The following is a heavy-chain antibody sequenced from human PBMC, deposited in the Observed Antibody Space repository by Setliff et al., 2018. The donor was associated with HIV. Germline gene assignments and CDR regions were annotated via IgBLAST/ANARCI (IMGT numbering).Heavy chain of an antibody. CDR2: IFYTGST. Sequence: SETLSLTCTASGASVSSNDYYWGWIRQPPGKGLEWIGSIFYTGSTSYNPSLRSRVSISEDSSKNQFSLKVTSMTAADTAVYYCVRSQMGWFDPWGQGTLVTVSS. CDR3: VRSQMGWFDP. V-gene: IGHV4-39*01. J-gene: IGHJ5*02. CDR1: GASVSSNDYY.